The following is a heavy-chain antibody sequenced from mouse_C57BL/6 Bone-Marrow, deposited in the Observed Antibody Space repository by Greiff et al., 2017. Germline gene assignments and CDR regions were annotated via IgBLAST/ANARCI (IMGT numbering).Heavy chain of an antibody. CDR3: AGIYDGYYARYFDV. J-gene: IGHJ1*03. CDR1: DSEVFPIAY. CDR2: ILPSIGRT. D-gene: IGHD2-3*01. V-gene: IGHV15-2*01. Sequence: QVQLQQSGSELRSPGSSVKLSCKDFDSEVFPIAYMSWVRQKPGHGFEWIGGILPSIGRTIYGEKFEDKATLDADTLSNTAYLELNSLTSEDSAIYYCAGIYDGYYARYFDVWGTGTTVTVSS.